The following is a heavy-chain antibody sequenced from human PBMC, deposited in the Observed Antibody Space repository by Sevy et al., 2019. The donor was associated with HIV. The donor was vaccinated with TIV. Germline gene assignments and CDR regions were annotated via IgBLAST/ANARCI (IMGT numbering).Heavy chain of an antibody. Sequence: GGSLRLSCAASGFTVSSNYMSWVRQAPGKGLEWVSVIYSGGSTYYADSVKGRFTISRDNSKNTLYLKMNSLRAEDTAVYYCASLYSSGWYYFDYWGQGTLVTVSS. CDR1: GFTVSSNY. D-gene: IGHD6-19*01. CDR2: IYSGGST. CDR3: ASLYSSGWYYFDY. V-gene: IGHV3-53*01. J-gene: IGHJ4*02.